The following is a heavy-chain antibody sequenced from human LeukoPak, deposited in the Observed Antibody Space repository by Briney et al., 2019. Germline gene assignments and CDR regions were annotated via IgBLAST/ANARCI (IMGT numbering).Heavy chain of an antibody. CDR3: ARDTAMVPIDY. Sequence: SVKVSCKASGGTFSSYAISWVRQAPGQGLEWMGRIIPILGIANYAQKFQGRVTITADKSTSITYMELSSLRFEDTAVYYCARDTAMVPIDYWGQGTLVTVSS. D-gene: IGHD5-18*01. J-gene: IGHJ4*02. CDR1: GGTFSSYA. V-gene: IGHV1-69*04. CDR2: IIPILGIA.